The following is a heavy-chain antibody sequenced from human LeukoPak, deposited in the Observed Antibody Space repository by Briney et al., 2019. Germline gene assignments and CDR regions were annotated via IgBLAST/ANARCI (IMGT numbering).Heavy chain of an antibody. D-gene: IGHD3-10*01. V-gene: IGHV3-21*01. CDR2: SDINSGSM. CDR1: GFTIRTFS. Sequence: PGGSLRLSCAASGFTIRTFSMNWVRQAPGKGLEWVSSSDINSGSMYYSDSVKGRFTISRDDSKNTLYLQMNSLRADDTAVYYCAKDLITMVRGSPMDVWGQGTTVTV. CDR3: AKDLITMVRGSPMDV. J-gene: IGHJ6*02.